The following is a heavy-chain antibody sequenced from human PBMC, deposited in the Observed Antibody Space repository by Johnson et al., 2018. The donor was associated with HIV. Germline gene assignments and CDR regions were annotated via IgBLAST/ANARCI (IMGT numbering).Heavy chain of an antibody. V-gene: IGHV3-NL1*01. J-gene: IGHJ3*01. Sequence: MQLVESGGGVLQPGGSLRLSCAASGFTFSNYGMHWVRQGPGKGLEWVSYIRWDGGSTYYADSVKGRFTISRDNSKNTLSLQMNSLTPEDTAVYYCASLGGLGGFDVWGQGTMVTVSS. CDR1: GFTFSNYG. CDR2: IRWDGGST. CDR3: ASLGGLGGFDV. D-gene: IGHD1-26*01.